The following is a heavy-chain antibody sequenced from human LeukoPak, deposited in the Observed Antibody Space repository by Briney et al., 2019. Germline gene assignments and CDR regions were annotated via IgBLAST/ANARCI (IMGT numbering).Heavy chain of an antibody. D-gene: IGHD1-26*01. Sequence: KASETLSLTCTVSGGSISSYYWSWIRQPAGKGLEWIGRIYTSGSTNYNPSLKSRVTISVDTSKNQFSLKLSSVTAADTAVYYCARLVGVGATLKNYFDYWGQGTLVTVSS. J-gene: IGHJ4*02. CDR3: ARLVGVGATLKNYFDY. V-gene: IGHV4-4*07. CDR2: IYTSGST. CDR1: GGSISSYY.